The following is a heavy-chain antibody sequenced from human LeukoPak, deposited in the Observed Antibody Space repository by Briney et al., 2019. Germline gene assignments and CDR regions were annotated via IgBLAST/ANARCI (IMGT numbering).Heavy chain of an antibody. CDR3: ARDNGDYELDY. J-gene: IGHJ4*02. Sequence: GGSLRLACAASGFRFSSYAMSWVRQAPGKGLEWVSAISGSGVSTYYADSVKGRFTISRDNSKNTLYLQMNSLRAEDTAVYYCARDNGDYELDYWGQGTLVTVSS. V-gene: IGHV3-23*01. CDR2: ISGSGVST. CDR1: GFRFSSYA. D-gene: IGHD4-17*01.